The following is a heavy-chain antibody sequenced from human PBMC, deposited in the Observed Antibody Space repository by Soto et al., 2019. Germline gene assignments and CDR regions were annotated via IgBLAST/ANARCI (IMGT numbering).Heavy chain of an antibody. J-gene: IGHJ4*02. CDR2: IIPIFGTA. D-gene: IGHD3-22*01. CDR3: ARGGNYYDSSGYTPRRDY. V-gene: IGHV1-69*13. CDR1: GGTFSSYA. Sequence: SVKVSCKASGGTFSSYAISWVRQAPGQGLEWMGGIIPIFGTANYAQKFQGRVTITADESTSTAYMELSSLRSEDTAVYYCARGGNYYDSSGYTPRRDYWGQGTLVTVSS.